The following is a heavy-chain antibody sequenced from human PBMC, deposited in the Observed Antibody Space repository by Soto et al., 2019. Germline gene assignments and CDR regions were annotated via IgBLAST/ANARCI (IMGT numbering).Heavy chain of an antibody. CDR3: ARNVTRLADSYYGMDV. CDR2: ISGYNHNT. J-gene: IGHJ6*02. CDR1: GYTFTSYG. V-gene: IGHV1-18*04. Sequence: ASVKVSCKASGYTFTSYGINWVRQAPGQGLEWMGWISGYNHNTNYAQRLQGRVTMTTDTATSTAYMELRSLRSDDTAVYYCARNVTRLADSYYGMDVWGQGTTVTVYS. D-gene: IGHD1-1*01.